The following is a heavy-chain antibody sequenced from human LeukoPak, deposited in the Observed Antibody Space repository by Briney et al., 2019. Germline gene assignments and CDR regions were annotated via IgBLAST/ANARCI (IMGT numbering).Heavy chain of an antibody. J-gene: IGHJ4*02. V-gene: IGHV3-30-3*01. CDR1: GFAFSTYA. Sequence: GGSLRLSCAASGFAFSTYAMHWVRQAPGKGLEWVAVISFDGSTKYYADSVKGSFTISRDNSKNTLYLQMNGLRTEDTAMYYCTRRGGGYEFDYWGQGTLVTVSS. CDR2: ISFDGSTK. CDR3: TRRGGGYEFDY. D-gene: IGHD5-12*01.